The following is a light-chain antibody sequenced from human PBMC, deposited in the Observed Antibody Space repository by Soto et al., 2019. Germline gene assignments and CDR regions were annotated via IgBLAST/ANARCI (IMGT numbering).Light chain of an antibody. Sequence: EIVLTQSPGTLSLSPGERATLSCRASQSVSSSYLAWYQQKPGQAPRLLIYGASSRATGIPDRFSGGGSGTDFTLTISRLEPEDFAVYYCQQYGSSPPNTFGQGTKVEIK. CDR2: GAS. CDR3: QQYGSSPPNT. V-gene: IGKV3-20*01. CDR1: QSVSSSY. J-gene: IGKJ2*01.